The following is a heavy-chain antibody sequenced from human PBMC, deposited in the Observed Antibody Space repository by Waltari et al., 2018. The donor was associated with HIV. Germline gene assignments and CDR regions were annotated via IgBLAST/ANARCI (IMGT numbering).Heavy chain of an antibody. CDR1: GYTFTSYD. J-gene: IGHJ5*02. V-gene: IGHV1-8*01. CDR2: MHPNRCNT. Sequence: QVQLVQSGAEVKKPGASVKVYCKASGYTFTSYDINWVRQATGQGLEWMGWMHPNRCNTGFAQKFQGRVTMTMNTSIITSYMGLSSLRSEDTAVYYCARGITMVRGVIIRGWFDPWGQGTLVTVSS. CDR3: ARGITMVRGVIIRGWFDP. D-gene: IGHD3-10*01.